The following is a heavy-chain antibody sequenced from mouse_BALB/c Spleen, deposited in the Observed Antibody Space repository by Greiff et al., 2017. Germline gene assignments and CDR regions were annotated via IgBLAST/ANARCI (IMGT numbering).Heavy chain of an antibody. Sequence: QVQLQQSGPGLVAPSQSLSITCTVSGFSLTSYGVHWVRQPPGKGLEWLGVIWAGGSTNYNSALMSRLSISKDNSKSQVFLKMNSLQTDDTAMYYCARDGNYGSLAYWGQGTLVTVSA. CDR3: ARDGNYGSLAY. J-gene: IGHJ3*01. CDR2: IWAGGST. CDR1: GFSLTSYG. V-gene: IGHV2-9*02. D-gene: IGHD2-4*01.